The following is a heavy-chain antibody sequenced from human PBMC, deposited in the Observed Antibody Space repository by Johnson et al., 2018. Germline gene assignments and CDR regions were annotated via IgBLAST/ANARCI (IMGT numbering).Heavy chain of an antibody. CDR3: SRVRSRNAAEYFQH. CDR1: GFTSGDYA. CDR2: IRSKAYGGTT. J-gene: IGHJ1*01. V-gene: IGHV3-49*03. Sequence: VQLVESGGGLVQPGRSLRLCCTASGFTSGDYAMSWFRQAPGKGLEWLCFIRSKAYGGTTEYAASVKGRFTISRDDSKSIAYLQMNSLKTEDTAVYYCSRVRSRNAAEYFQHWGQGTLVTVSS.